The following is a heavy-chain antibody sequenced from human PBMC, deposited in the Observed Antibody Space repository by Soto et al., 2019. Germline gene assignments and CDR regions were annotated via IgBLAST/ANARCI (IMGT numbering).Heavy chain of an antibody. Sequence: QITLKESGPTRVKPAQTLTLTCTFSGFSLTTNGVGVGWIRQPPGKALEGLALIYWDDDKRYSPSLRSRLTITKDTSRNQVVLTTTNMDPVDTATYYCAHRAGLQGNWNGGYFDFWGQGALVTVSS. D-gene: IGHD1-1*01. J-gene: IGHJ4*02. CDR1: GFSLTTNGVG. V-gene: IGHV2-5*02. CDR2: IYWDDDK. CDR3: AHRAGLQGNWNGGYFDF.